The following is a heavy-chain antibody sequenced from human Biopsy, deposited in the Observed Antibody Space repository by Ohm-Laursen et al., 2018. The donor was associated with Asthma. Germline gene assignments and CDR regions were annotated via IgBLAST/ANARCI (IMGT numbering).Heavy chain of an antibody. V-gene: IGHV1-69*01. Sequence: SSVKVSCKSLGGTFNTYVIGWVRQAPGQGLEWMGGINSVFGTTTYPQKFQDRVMITADDSTSTVYMELSSLRSEDTAVYYCARKAGSCISRTCYSLDFWGQGTLVTVSS. J-gene: IGHJ4*02. CDR1: GGTFNTYV. CDR2: INSVFGTT. D-gene: IGHD2-2*01. CDR3: ARKAGSCISRTCYSLDF.